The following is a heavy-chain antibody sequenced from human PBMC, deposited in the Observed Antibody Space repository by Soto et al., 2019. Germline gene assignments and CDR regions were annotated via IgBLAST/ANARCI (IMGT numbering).Heavy chain of an antibody. J-gene: IGHJ4*02. Sequence: GASVKVSCKVSGYTLTELSMHWVRQAPGKGLEWMGGFDPEDGETIYAQKFQGRVTMTEDTSTDTAYMELSSLRSEDTAVYYCATGLYCSGGSCYSGSPTFDYWGQGTLVTVSS. CDR2: FDPEDGET. D-gene: IGHD2-15*01. CDR3: ATGLYCSGGSCYSGSPTFDY. V-gene: IGHV1-24*01. CDR1: GYTLTELS.